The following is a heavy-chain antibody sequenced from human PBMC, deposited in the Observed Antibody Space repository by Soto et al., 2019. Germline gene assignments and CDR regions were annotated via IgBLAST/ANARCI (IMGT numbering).Heavy chain of an antibody. Sequence: EVQVLESGGGLVQPGGSLRLSCAASGFTFSNYAVNWVRQAPGKGLEWVSGISASGAGTYYADSVKGRFTISRDNSKNTLYLHINSLTAEDTAVCYCAKDARGNYRYFDYWGQGTLVTVSS. V-gene: IGHV3-23*01. D-gene: IGHD3-16*02. CDR3: AKDARGNYRYFDY. CDR2: ISASGAGT. CDR1: GFTFSNYA. J-gene: IGHJ4*02.